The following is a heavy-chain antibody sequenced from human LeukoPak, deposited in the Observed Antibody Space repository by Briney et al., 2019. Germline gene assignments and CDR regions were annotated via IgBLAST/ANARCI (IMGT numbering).Heavy chain of an antibody. J-gene: IGHJ3*02. V-gene: IGHV4-59*08. CDR2: IYYSGST. CDR3: ARHHRGGYYDFWSGYYDAFDI. Sequence: PSETLSLTCTVSGGSISSYYWSWIRQPPGKGLEWIGYIYYSGSTNYNPSLKSRVTISVDTSKNQFSPKLSSVTAADTAVYYCARHHRGGYYDFWSGYYDAFDIWGQGTMVTVSS. CDR1: GGSISSYY. D-gene: IGHD3-3*01.